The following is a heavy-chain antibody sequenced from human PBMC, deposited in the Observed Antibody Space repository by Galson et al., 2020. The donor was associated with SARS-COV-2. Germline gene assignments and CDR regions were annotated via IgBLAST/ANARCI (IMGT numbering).Heavy chain of an antibody. CDR1: GFSLSTSGMC. CDR3: ARTSSYCSGGSCYDY. CDR2: IDWDDDK. Sequence: SGPTLVKPTQTLTLTCTFSGFSLSTSGMCVSWIRQPPGKALEWLERIDWDDDKYYSTSLKTRLTISKDTSKNQVVLTMTNMDPVDTATYYCARTSSYCSGGSCYDYWGQGTLVTVSS. J-gene: IGHJ4*02. V-gene: IGHV2-70*11. D-gene: IGHD2-15*01.